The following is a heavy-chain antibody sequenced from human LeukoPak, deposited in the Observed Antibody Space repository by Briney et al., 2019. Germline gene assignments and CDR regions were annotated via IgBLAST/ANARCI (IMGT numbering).Heavy chain of an antibody. CDR1: GFTFSSYS. Sequence: PGGSLRLSCAASGFTFSSYSMNWVRQAPGKGLEWVSSISSSYIYYADSVKGRFTISRDNAKNSLYLQMDSRRAEDTAVYYCARDSGTAMAVDYWGQGTLVTVSS. CDR3: ARDSGTAMAVDY. J-gene: IGHJ4*02. CDR2: ISSSYI. D-gene: IGHD5-18*01. V-gene: IGHV3-21*01.